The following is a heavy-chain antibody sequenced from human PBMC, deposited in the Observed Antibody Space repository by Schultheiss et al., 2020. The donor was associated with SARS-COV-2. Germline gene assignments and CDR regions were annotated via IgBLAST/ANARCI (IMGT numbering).Heavy chain of an antibody. D-gene: IGHD6-13*01. J-gene: IGHJ4*02. V-gene: IGHV4-59*12. CDR2: IYYSGST. CDR3: ARVGAKGIAAAGQIDY. CDR1: GGSISSYY. Sequence: SETLSLTCTVSGGSISSYYWGWIRQPPGKGLEWIGYIYYSGSTNYNPSLKSRVTISVDTSKNQFSLKLSSVTAADTAVYYCARVGAKGIAAAGQIDYWGQGTLVTVSS.